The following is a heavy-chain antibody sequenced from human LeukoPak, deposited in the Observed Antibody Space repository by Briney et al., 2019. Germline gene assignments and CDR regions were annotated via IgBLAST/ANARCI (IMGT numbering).Heavy chain of an antibody. J-gene: IGHJ5*02. Sequence: ASVKVSCKVSGYTLTELSMHWVRQAPGKGLEWMGGFDPEDGETIYAQKFQGRVTMTEDTSTDTAYMELSSLRSEDTAVYYCATWPGTYYYGSYWFDPWGQGNLVTVSS. V-gene: IGHV1-24*01. CDR1: GYTLTELS. CDR2: FDPEDGET. D-gene: IGHD3-10*01. CDR3: ATWPGTYYYGSYWFDP.